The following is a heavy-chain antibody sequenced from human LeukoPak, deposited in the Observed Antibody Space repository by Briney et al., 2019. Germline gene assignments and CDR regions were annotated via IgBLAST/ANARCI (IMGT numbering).Heavy chain of an antibody. CDR3: ARDGEDIVVVPAAFNWFDP. CDR2: ISAYNGNT. V-gene: IGHV1-18*01. D-gene: IGHD2-2*01. CDR1: GYTFTSYG. Sequence: VASVNVSCKASGYTFTSYGISWVRQAPGQGLEWMGWISAYNGNTNYAQKLQGRVTMTTDTSTSTAYMELRSLRSDDTAVYYCARDGEDIVVVPAAFNWFDPWGQGTLVTVSS. J-gene: IGHJ5*02.